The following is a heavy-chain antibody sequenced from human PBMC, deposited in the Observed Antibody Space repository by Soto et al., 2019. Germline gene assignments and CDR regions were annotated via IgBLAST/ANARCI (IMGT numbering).Heavy chain of an antibody. CDR2: INAANGNT. Sequence: QVQLAQSGAEVLRPGAAVKVSCKASGYTFTSYAVHWVRQAPGQGLEWMGWINAANGNTEYLERVRGRVTITRDIYASTVHMELTGLTSEDTAVYYCARRFMSAGWLDPWGQGTLVTVSS. J-gene: IGHJ5*02. V-gene: IGHV1-3*01. D-gene: IGHD3-10*01. CDR3: ARRFMSAGWLDP. CDR1: GYTFTSYA.